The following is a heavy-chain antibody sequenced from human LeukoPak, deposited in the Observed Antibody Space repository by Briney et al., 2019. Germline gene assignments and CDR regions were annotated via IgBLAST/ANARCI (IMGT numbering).Heavy chain of an antibody. Sequence: SETLSLTCTVSGGSISSYYWSWIRQPPGKGLEWIGYIYYSGSTNYNPSLKSRVTISVDTSKNQFSLKLSSVTAADTAVYYCARRFLSCSGGGCHYNAFDIWGQGTMVTVSS. CDR2: IYYSGST. D-gene: IGHD2-15*01. CDR1: GGSISSYY. CDR3: ARRFLSCSGGGCHYNAFDI. J-gene: IGHJ3*02. V-gene: IGHV4-59*08.